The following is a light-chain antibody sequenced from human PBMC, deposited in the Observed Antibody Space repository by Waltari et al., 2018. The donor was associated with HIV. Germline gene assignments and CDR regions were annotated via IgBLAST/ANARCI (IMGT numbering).Light chain of an antibody. J-gene: IGLJ3*02. CDR3: VTWDKSLTAVV. CDR2: DNN. Sequence: QSVLTQPPSVSAAPGQKVTISCSGSSSNIGSRSASWYQHLPGRAPKLLLYDNNERPSGIPGRFSGSKSGTSATLGITGLQTGDEADYYCVTWDKSLTAVVFGGGTKLTVL. V-gene: IGLV1-51*01. CDR1: SSNIGSRS.